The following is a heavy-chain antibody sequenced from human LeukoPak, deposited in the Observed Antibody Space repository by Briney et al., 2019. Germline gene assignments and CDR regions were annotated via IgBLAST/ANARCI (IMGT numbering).Heavy chain of an antibody. V-gene: IGHV3-48*03. Sequence: GGSLRLSCVASGFSFSSYEVSWVRQAPGKGLEWVSYISSSGATIYYADSVKGRFTISRDNAKNSLSLQMYRLRDDDTAVYYCARGGAYCGGDCYPEFDYWGQGTLVTVSS. CDR2: ISSSGATI. CDR1: GFSFSSYE. CDR3: ARGGAYCGGDCYPEFDY. J-gene: IGHJ4*02. D-gene: IGHD2-21*02.